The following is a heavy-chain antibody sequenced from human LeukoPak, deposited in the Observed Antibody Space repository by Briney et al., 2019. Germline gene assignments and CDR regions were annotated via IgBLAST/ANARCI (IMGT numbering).Heavy chain of an antibody. V-gene: IGHV3-11*01. J-gene: IGHJ4*02. Sequence: SLRLSCPPSGFTLSDYYMSWLRQAPGKELDWVSYISSSGSTIYYADAVKGRFTICRDNAKNSLYLQMNSLRAEATAAYYCARVAHLYGLATGTTNYFDYWGQGTLVTVSS. D-gene: IGHD4-17*01. CDR1: GFTLSDYY. CDR2: ISSSGSTI. CDR3: ARVAHLYGLATGTTNYFDY.